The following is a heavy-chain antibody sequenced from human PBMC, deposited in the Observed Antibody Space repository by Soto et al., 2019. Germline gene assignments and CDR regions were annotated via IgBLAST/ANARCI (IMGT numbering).Heavy chain of an antibody. CDR2: INPNSGGT. V-gene: IGHV1-2*04. CDR1: GYTFTGYY. J-gene: IGHJ3*02. D-gene: IGHD1-26*01. CDR3: ARETPPSGSYGAPDAFDI. Sequence: ASVKVSCKASGYTFTGYYMHWVRQPPGQGLEWMGWINPNSGGTNYAQKFQGWVTMTRDTSISTAYMELGRLRYDDTAVYYCARETPPSGSYGAPDAFDIWGQGTMVTVSS.